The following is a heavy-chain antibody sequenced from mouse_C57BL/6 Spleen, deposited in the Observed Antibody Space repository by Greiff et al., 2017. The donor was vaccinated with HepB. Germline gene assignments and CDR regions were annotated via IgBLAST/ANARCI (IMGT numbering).Heavy chain of an antibody. J-gene: IGHJ3*01. CDR2: ISYDGSN. Sequence: DVKLVESGPGLVKPSQSLSLTCSVTGYSITSGYYWNWIRQFPGNKLEWMGYISYDGSNNYNPSLKNRISITRDTSKNQFFLKLNSVTTEDSATYYCARDEGFSFAYWGQGTLVTVSA. V-gene: IGHV3-6*01. CDR1: GYSITSGYY. CDR3: ARDEGFSFAY. D-gene: IGHD6-2*01.